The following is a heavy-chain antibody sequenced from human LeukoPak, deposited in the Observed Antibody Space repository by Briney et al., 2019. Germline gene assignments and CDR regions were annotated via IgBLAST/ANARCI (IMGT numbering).Heavy chain of an antibody. J-gene: IGHJ2*01. V-gene: IGHV4-59*08. CDR3: ARRGPRYCSGGSCFYWYFDL. CDR2: IYYSGST. D-gene: IGHD2-15*01. CDR1: GGSFSGYY. Sequence: SETLSLTCAVYGGSFSGYYWSWIRQPPGKGLEWIGYIYYSGSTNYDPSLKSRVTISVDTSKNQFSLKLSSVTAADTAVYYCARRGPRYCSGGSCFYWYFDLWGRGTLVTVSS.